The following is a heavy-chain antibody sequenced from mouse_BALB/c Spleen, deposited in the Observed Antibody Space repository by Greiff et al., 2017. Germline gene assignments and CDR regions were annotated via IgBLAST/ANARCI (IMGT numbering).Heavy chain of an antibody. J-gene: IGHJ2*01. D-gene: IGHD2-3*01. CDR2: INPGSGGT. CDR1: GYAFTNYL. CDR3: ARCDDGYYVGY. Sequence: VQLQESGAELVRPGTSVKVSCKASGYAFTNYLIEWVKQRPGQGLEWIGVINPGSGGTNYNEKFKGKATLTADKSSSTAYMQLSSLTSDDSAVYFCARCDDGYYVGYWGQGTTLTVSS. V-gene: IGHV1-54*01.